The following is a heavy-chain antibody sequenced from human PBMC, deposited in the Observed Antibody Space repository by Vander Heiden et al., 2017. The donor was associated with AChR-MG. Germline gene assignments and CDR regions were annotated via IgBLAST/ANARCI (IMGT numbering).Heavy chain of an antibody. V-gene: IGHV5-51*01. CDR3: ARHAELSMVDY. CDR2: IYPGESET. D-gene: IGHD1-7*01. Sequence: EVQLVQSGAEVKKPGESLKISCKGSGYSFTSYWIGWVRQMPGKGLEWMGIIYPGESETRDSPSFQGQVTISADKAISTAYMKWSRMKASDTAMYYVARHAELSMVDYWGQGTLVTVSS. CDR1: GYSFTSYW. J-gene: IGHJ4*02.